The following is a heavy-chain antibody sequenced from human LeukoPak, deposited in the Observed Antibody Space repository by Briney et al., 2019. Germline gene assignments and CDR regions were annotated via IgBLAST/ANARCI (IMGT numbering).Heavy chain of an antibody. D-gene: IGHD3-16*01. J-gene: IGHJ4*02. CDR1: GFTFSSYS. CDR2: ISNSSSTI. Sequence: GGSLRLSCAASGFTFSSYSMNWVRQAPGKGLEWVSYISNSSSTIYYADPVNGRFTITRDNANNALYLQMNSMRAEDTTVYYCARELFGVSYVFSPNGCFDYWGQGTLVTVSS. CDR3: ARELFGVSYVFSPNGCFDY. V-gene: IGHV3-48*01.